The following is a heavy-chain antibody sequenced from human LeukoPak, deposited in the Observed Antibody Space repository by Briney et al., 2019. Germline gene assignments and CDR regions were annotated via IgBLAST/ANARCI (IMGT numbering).Heavy chain of an antibody. V-gene: IGHV3-23*01. D-gene: IGHD4-11*01. CDR3: AKEVPYSYGMDV. J-gene: IGHJ6*02. CDR2: ISGSGGNT. Sequence: PGGSLRLSCAASGFTFSNYAMSWVRQAPGKGLEWVSAISGSGGNTYYADSVKGRFTISIDNSKNTLYLQMNSLRAEDTAVYYCAKEVPYSYGMDVWGQGTTVTVSS. CDR1: GFTFSNYA.